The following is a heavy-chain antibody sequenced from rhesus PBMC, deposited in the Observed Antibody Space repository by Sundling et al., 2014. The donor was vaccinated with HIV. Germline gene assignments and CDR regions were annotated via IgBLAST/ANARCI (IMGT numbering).Heavy chain of an antibody. Sequence: QVQLQESGPGLVKPSETLSLTCAVSGGPISGYFYWNWIRQPPGKGLEWIGNIYGNSANTYYNPSLKSRVAISIDTSKNQFFLKLSSVTAADTAVYNCGRVGYYEDDYGYYHSDYWGQGVLVTVSS. CDR3: GRVGYYEDDYGYYHSDY. CDR1: GGPISGYFY. J-gene: IGHJ4*01. CDR2: IYGNSANT. V-gene: IGHV4S9*01. D-gene: IGHD3-9*01.